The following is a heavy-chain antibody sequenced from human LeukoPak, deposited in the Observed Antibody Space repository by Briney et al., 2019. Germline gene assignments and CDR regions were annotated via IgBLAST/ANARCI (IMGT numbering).Heavy chain of an antibody. CDR1: GFTFSSYW. CDR3: ASGGTAAAGIFSGDY. D-gene: IGHD6-13*01. J-gene: IGHJ4*02. CDR2: IKQDGSEK. Sequence: GGSLRLSCAASGFTFSSYWMSWVRQAPGKGQEWVANIKQDGSEKYYVDSVKGRFTISRDNAKNSLYLQMNSLRAEDTAVYYCASGGTAAAGIFSGDYWGQGTLVTVSS. V-gene: IGHV3-7*03.